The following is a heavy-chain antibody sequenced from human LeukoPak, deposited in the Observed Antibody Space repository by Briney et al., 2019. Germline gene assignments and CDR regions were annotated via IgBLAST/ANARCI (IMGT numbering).Heavy chain of an antibody. J-gene: IGHJ5*02. CDR1: GYTFTSYA. CDR3: ARDLGYCSGGSCLNWFDP. Sequence: AASVKVSCKASGYTFTSYAISWVRQAPGQGLEWMGWISAYNGNTNYAQKLQGRVAMTTDTSTSTAYMELRSLRSDDTAVYYCARDLGYCSGGSCLNWFDPWGQGTLVTVSS. CDR2: ISAYNGNT. V-gene: IGHV1-18*01. D-gene: IGHD2-15*01.